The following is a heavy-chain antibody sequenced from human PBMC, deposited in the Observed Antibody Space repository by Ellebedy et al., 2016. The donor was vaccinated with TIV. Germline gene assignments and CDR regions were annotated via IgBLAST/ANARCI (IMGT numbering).Heavy chain of an antibody. CDR2: IYSDGNT. Sequence: GESLKISCAASGFAVSSNYMTWVRQAPGRGLEWVSLIYSDGNTNYADSVSGRFTISRDSTKNTLDLQMNSLRAEDTAVYYCARAGEYCDFPQNCYAMDVWGQGTTVTVS. D-gene: IGHD2/OR15-2a*01. CDR3: ARAGEYCDFPQNCYAMDV. V-gene: IGHV3-53*01. J-gene: IGHJ6*02. CDR1: GFAVSSNY.